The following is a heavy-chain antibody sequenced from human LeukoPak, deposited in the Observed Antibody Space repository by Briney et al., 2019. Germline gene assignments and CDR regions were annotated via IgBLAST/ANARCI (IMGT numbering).Heavy chain of an antibody. CDR3: ARSRWLAAAGFDY. V-gene: IGHV3-13*01. CDR2: IGTAGDT. Sequence: PGGSLRLSCAASGFTFSSYDMHWVRQATGKGLEWASAIGTAGDTYYPGSVKGRFTISRENAKNSLYLQMNSLRAGDTAVYYCARSRWLAAAGFDYWGQGTLVTVSS. J-gene: IGHJ4*02. CDR1: GFTFSSYD. D-gene: IGHD6-13*01.